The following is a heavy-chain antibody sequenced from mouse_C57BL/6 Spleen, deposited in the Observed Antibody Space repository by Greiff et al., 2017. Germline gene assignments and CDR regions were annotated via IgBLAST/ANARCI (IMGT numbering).Heavy chain of an antibody. CDR2: IYPRSGNT. Sequence: VKLMESGAELARPGASVKLSCKASGYTFTSYGISWVKQRTGQGLEWIGEIYPRSGNTYYNVKFKGKATLTADKSSSTAYMELRSLTSEDSAVYFCARKDDAMDYWGQGTSVTVSS. J-gene: IGHJ4*01. CDR3: ARKDDAMDY. V-gene: IGHV1-81*01. CDR1: GYTFTSYG.